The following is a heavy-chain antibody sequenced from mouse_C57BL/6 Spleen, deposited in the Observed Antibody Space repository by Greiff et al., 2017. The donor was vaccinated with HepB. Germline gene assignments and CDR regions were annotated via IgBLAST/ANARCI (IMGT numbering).Heavy chain of an antibody. CDR3: AKSTVTTVVARGYFDV. J-gene: IGHJ1*03. Sequence: VQLQQPGAELVKPGASVKMSCKASGYTFTSYWITWVKQRPGQGLEWIGDIYPGSGSTNYNEKFKSKATLTVDTSSSTAYMQLSSLTSEDSAVYYCAKSTVTTVVARGYFDVWGTGTTGTVSS. CDR1: GYTFTSYW. CDR2: IYPGSGST. D-gene: IGHD1-1*01. V-gene: IGHV1-55*01.